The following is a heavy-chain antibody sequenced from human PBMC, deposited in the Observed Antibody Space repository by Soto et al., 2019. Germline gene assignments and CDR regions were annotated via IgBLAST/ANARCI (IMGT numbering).Heavy chain of an antibody. Sequence: QVQLVQSGAEVKKPXSSXXXXXRTXGXSXXRSYAXXWVXQAXXXXXXWXXAXXXIFDSRVYSKRFQGRLTIDADQSTATVSMEMSSLKSEDTAVYYCAMGSYSSISWELDSHYYHALGVWGQGTTVTVSS. CDR3: AMGSYSSISWELDSHYYHALGV. CDR1: GXSXXRSYA. V-gene: IGHV1-69*01. J-gene: IGHJ6*02. D-gene: IGHD6-13*01. CDR2: XXXIFDSR.